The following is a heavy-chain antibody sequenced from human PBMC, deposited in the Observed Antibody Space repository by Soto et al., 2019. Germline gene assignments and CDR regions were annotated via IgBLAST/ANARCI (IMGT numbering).Heavy chain of an antibody. V-gene: IGHV4-34*01. CDR2: INHSGST. D-gene: IGHD6-13*01. CDR3: ARGFHLQYSSSRKRWFDP. CDR1: GGSFSGYY. J-gene: IGHJ5*02. Sequence: SSETLSLTCAVYGGSFSGYYWSWIRQPPGKGLEWIGEINHSGSTNYNPSLKSRVTISVDTSKNQFSLKLSSVTAADTAVYYCARGFHLQYSSSRKRWFDPWGQGTLVTVSS.